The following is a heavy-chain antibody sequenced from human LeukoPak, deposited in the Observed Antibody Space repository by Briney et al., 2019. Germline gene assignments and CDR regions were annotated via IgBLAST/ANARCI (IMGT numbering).Heavy chain of an antibody. V-gene: IGHV3-21*01. D-gene: IGHD6-13*01. CDR3: ASRIAAAGTSWYFDL. J-gene: IGHJ2*01. CDR2: ISSSSSYI. Sequence: GSLRLSCAASGFTFSSYSMNWVRQAPGKGLEWVSSISSSSSYIYYADSVKGRFTISRDNAKNSLYLQMNSLRAEDTAVYYCASRIAAAGTSWYFDLWGRGTLVTVSS. CDR1: GFTFSSYS.